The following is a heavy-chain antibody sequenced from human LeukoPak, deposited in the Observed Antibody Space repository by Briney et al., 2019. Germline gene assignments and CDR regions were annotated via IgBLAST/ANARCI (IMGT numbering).Heavy chain of an antibody. CDR1: GGSISSGGYY. V-gene: IGHV4-31*03. CDR3: ATDTAGYRIFVF. J-gene: IGHJ4*02. Sequence: SETLSLTCTVSGGSISSGGYYWSWIRQLPGKGLEWIGYIDYSGNTLYNPSLKSRVTISADTSKNQISLKLSSVTAADTAVYYCATDTAGYRIFVFWGQGTLVAVSS. D-gene: IGHD3-16*02. CDR2: IDYSGNT.